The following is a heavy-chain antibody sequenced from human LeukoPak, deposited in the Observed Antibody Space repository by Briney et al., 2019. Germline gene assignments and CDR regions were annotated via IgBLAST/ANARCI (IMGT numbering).Heavy chain of an antibody. J-gene: IGHJ4*02. CDR1: GFTFSSYG. CDR2: IRYDGSNK. V-gene: IGHV3-30*02. CDR3: AKNPSYDSRGYYPDH. D-gene: IGHD3-22*01. Sequence: GGSLRLSCAASGFTFSSYGMHWVRQAPGKGLEWVAFIRYDGSNKYYADSVKDRFTISRDNSKNTLYLQMNSLRAEDTAVYYCAKNPSYDSRGYYPDHWGQGTLVTVSS.